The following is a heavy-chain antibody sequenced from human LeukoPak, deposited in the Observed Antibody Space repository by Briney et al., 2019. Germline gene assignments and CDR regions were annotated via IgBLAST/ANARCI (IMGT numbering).Heavy chain of an antibody. CDR3: ARGRGYSYGVGKNAFDI. J-gene: IGHJ3*02. CDR1: GFTFSSYA. Sequence: PGGSLRPSCAASGFTFSSYAMSWVCQAPGRGLEWVSAISGSGGSTYYADSVKGRFTISRDNSKNTLYLQMNSLRAEDTAVYYCARGRGYSYGVGKNAFDIWGQGTMVTVSS. CDR2: ISGSGGST. D-gene: IGHD5-18*01. V-gene: IGHV3-23*01.